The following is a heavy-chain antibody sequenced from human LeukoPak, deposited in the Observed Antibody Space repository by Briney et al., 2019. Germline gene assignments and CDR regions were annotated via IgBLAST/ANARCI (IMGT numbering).Heavy chain of an antibody. J-gene: IGHJ4*02. CDR3: ARDHDYGGVFDY. CDR2: IKQDGSEK. D-gene: IGHD4-23*01. CDR1: GFIFSSYW. Sequence: GGSLRLSCAASGFIFSSYWMSWVRQAPGKGLEWVANIKQDGSEKYYVDSVKGRFTISRDNAKNSLYLQMNSLRAEDTAVYYCARDHDYGGVFDYWGQGTLVTVSS. V-gene: IGHV3-7*01.